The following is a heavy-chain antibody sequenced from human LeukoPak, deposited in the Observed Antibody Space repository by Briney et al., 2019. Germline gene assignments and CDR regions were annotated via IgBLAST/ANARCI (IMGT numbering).Heavy chain of an antibody. CDR1: GGTFSSYA. J-gene: IGHJ4*02. V-gene: IGHV1-69*01. CDR3: ARDYCSSTSCLFDY. CDR2: IIPIFGTA. Sequence: SVTVSCTASGGTFSSYAISWVRQAPGQGLEWMGGIIPIFGTANYAQKFQGRVTITADESTSTAYMELSSLRSEDTAVYYCARDYCSSTSCLFDYWGQGTLVTVSS. D-gene: IGHD2-2*01.